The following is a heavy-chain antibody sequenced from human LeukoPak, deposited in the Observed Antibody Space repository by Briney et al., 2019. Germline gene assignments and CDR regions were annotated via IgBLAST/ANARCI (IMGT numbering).Heavy chain of an antibody. CDR1: GFTFSSYS. Sequence: SGGSLRLSCAASGFTFSSYSMNWVRQAPGKGLEWVSSISSSSSYIYYADSVKGRFTISRDNSKNTLYLQMNSLRAEDTAVYYCAKATTVFIAAAGDYFDYWGQGTLVTVSS. J-gene: IGHJ4*02. V-gene: IGHV3-21*04. CDR3: AKATTVFIAAAGDYFDY. CDR2: ISSSSSYI. D-gene: IGHD6-13*01.